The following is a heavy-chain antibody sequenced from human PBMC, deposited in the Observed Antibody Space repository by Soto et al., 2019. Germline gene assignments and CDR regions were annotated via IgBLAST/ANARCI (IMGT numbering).Heavy chain of an antibody. J-gene: IGHJ3*01. CDR1: GGTFSSYA. Sequence: SVKGSCKASGGTFSSYAISWVRQAPGQGLEWMGGIIPIFGTANYAQKFQGRVTITADKSTSTAYMELSSLRSEDTAVYYCNVGSDDAFDFWGQGPMVTVSS. CDR3: NVGSDDAFDF. CDR2: IIPIFGTA. D-gene: IGHD1-26*01. V-gene: IGHV1-69*06.